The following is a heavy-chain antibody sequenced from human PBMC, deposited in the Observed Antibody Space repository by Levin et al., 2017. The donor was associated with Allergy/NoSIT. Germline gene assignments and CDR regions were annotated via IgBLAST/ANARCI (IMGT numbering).Heavy chain of an antibody. Sequence: GGSLRLSCKGSGYSFTSYWISWVRQMPGKGLEWMGRIDPSDSYTNYSPSFQGHVTISADKSISTAYLQWSSLKASDTAMYYCARAVAQKGDAFDIWGQGTMVTVSS. CDR1: GYSFTSYW. CDR3: ARAVAQKGDAFDI. D-gene: IGHD6-19*01. J-gene: IGHJ3*02. V-gene: IGHV5-10-1*01. CDR2: IDPSDSYT.